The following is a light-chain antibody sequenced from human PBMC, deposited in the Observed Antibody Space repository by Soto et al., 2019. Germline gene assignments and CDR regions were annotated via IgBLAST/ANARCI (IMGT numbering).Light chain of an antibody. CDR2: EVN. Sequence: QSVLTQPASLSGSPGQSITLSCTGNSSDVGSYDAVSWYQHHPGKVPKLMIYEVNKRPSGVSYRFSGSKSGNTASLTISGLQAEDEADYYCCSYAGTSYVFGSGTKVTVL. CDR1: SSDVGSYDA. CDR3: CSYAGTSYV. J-gene: IGLJ1*01. V-gene: IGLV2-23*02.